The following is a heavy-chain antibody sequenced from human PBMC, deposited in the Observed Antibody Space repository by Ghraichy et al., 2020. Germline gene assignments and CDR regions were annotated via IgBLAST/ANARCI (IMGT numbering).Heavy chain of an antibody. CDR1: GYSFTSYQ. CDR2: IYPGDSDT. D-gene: IGHD1-26*01. J-gene: IGHJ6*02. Sequence: GESLNISCKGSGYSFTSYQIAWVRQMPGKGLEWMGIIYPGDSDTRYSPSFQGQVTISADKSFSSVYLQWTSLKGSDTAMYYCARHGGTYLNDYYGLDVWGQGTTVTVSS. V-gene: IGHV5-51*01. CDR3: ARHGGTYLNDYYGLDV.